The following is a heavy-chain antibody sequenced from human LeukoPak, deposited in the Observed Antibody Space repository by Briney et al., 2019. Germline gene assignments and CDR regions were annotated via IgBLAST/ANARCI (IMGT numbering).Heavy chain of an antibody. J-gene: IGHJ6*04. CDR1: GFTFSSYS. D-gene: IGHD6-19*01. CDR2: ISSSSSYI. V-gene: IGHV3-21*01. CDR3: ARDSYSSGWYEKNYYYYYGMDV. Sequence: PGGSLRLSCAAPGFTFSSYSMDWVRQAPGKGLEWVSSISSSSSYIYYADSVKGRFTISRDNAKNSLYLQMNSLRAEDTAVYYCARDSYSSGWYEKNYYYYYGMDVWGKGTTVTVSS.